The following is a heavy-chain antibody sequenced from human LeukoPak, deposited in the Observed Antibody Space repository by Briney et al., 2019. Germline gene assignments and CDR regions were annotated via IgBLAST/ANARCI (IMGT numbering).Heavy chain of an antibody. CDR2: INPNSGGT. V-gene: IGHV1-2*02. CDR3: ARDRPGANYYYYMDV. D-gene: IGHD3-10*01. Sequence: ASVKVSYKASGYTFTGYYMHWVRQAPGQGLEWMGWINPNSGGTNYAQKFQGRVTMTRDTSISTAYMELSRLRSDDTAVYYCARDRPGANYYYYMDVWGKGTTVTVSS. CDR1: GYTFTGYY. J-gene: IGHJ6*03.